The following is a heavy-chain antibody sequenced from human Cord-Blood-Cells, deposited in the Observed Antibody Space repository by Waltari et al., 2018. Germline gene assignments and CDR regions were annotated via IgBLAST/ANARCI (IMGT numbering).Heavy chain of an antibody. J-gene: IGHJ3*02. V-gene: IGHV4-4*07. Sequence: QVQLQESGPGLVKPSETLSLPCTVSGGSISSYYWSWIRQPAGKGLKWIGRIYNRGSTNHDPPLRSRVTMSVDTPKYQFSLKLSSVTAPDTAVYYGARSGYSIGWFDACDIWAQGTMFTVSS. CDR1: GGSISSYY. CDR2: IYNRGST. CDR3: ARSGYSIGWFDACDI. D-gene: IGHD6-19*01.